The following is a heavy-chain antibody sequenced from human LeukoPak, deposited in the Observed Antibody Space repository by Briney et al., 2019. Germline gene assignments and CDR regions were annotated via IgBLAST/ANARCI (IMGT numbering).Heavy chain of an antibody. Sequence: GGSLRLSCAASGFTFSSNYMSWVRQAPGKGLEWIAVMYSGGSTFYSDSVKGRFTISRDNSKNTLYLQMKSLRVADTSVYYCAGDAGFHGSGSNWGQGTLVTVSS. CDR3: AGDAGFHGSGSN. CDR1: GFTFSSNY. CDR2: MYSGGST. D-gene: IGHD3-10*01. V-gene: IGHV3-66*01. J-gene: IGHJ4*02.